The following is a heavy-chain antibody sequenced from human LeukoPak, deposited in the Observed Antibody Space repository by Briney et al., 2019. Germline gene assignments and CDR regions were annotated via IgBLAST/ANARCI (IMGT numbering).Heavy chain of an antibody. D-gene: IGHD4-11*01. J-gene: IGHJ4*02. CDR1: GGTFSSYA. Sequence: SVKVSCKASGGTFSSYAISWVRQAPGQGLEWMGRIIPIFGTANYAQKFQGRVTITADESTSTAYMELSSLRSEDTAVYYCARGTVTTFLEHYFDYWGQGTLVTVSS. CDR2: IIPIFGTA. V-gene: IGHV1-69*13. CDR3: ARGTVTTFLEHYFDY.